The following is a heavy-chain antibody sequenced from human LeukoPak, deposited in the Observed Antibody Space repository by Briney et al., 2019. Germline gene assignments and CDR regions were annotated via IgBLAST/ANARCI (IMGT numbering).Heavy chain of an antibody. J-gene: IGHJ4*02. Sequence: ASVKVSCKASGGTFSSYTISWVRQAPGQGLEWMGRIIPILGIANYAQKFQGRVTTTADKSTSTAYMELSSLRSEDTAVYYCARDMAGTIVGATYFDYWGQGTLVTVSS. V-gene: IGHV1-69*04. CDR2: IIPILGIA. CDR3: ARDMAGTIVGATYFDY. CDR1: GGTFSSYT. D-gene: IGHD1-26*01.